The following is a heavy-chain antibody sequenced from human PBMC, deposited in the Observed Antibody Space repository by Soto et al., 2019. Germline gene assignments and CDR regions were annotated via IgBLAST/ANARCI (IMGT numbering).Heavy chain of an antibody. D-gene: IGHD6-13*01. Sequence: QITLKESGPTLVKPTQTLTLTCTFSGFSLTSGVVGVGWIRQPPGEALEWLALIYWNDEQYYNPSLRNRLTITRDTSKHQVVLTMTNMDPVDTATYYCAHRLPGPSGYDVWGQGTTVTVSS. CDR3: AHRLPGPSGYDV. CDR2: IYWNDEQ. CDR1: GFSLTSGVVG. J-gene: IGHJ6*02. V-gene: IGHV2-5*01.